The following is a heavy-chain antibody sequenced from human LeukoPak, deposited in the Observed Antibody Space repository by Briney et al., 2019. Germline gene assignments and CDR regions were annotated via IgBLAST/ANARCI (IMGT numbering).Heavy chain of an antibody. J-gene: IGHJ5*02. V-gene: IGHV4-59*01. D-gene: IGHD5-18*01. CDR1: GGSISSYY. Sequence: SETLSFTCTVSGGSISSYYWSWIRQPPGKGLEWIGYIYYSGSTNYNPSLKSRVTISVDTSKNQFSLKLSSVTAADTAVYYCARARWIQLLNWFDPWGQGTLVTVSS. CDR2: IYYSGST. CDR3: ARARWIQLLNWFDP.